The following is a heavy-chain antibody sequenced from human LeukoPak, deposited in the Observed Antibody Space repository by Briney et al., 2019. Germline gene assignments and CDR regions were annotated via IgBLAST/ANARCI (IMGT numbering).Heavy chain of an antibody. CDR3: ARALGYCSSTSCLNNWFDP. J-gene: IGHJ5*02. CDR1: GGSISSGGYY. CDR2: IYHSGST. Sequence: SQTLSLTCTVSGGSISSGGYYWSWIRQPPGKGLEWIGYIYHSGSTYYNPSLKSRVTISVDRSKNQFSLKLSSVTVADTAVYYCARALGYCSSTSCLNNWFDPWGQGTLVTVSS. D-gene: IGHD2-2*01. V-gene: IGHV4-30-2*01.